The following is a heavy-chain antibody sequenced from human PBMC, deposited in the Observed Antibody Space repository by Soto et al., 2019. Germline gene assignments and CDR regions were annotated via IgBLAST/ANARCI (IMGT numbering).Heavy chain of an antibody. Sequence: GGSLRLSCAASGFTFSSYAMHWVRQAPGKGLEWVAVISYDGSNKYYADSVKGRFTLSRDNSKNTLYLQMNSLRAEDTAVYYCARSRIQLWSPVDYWGQGTLVTVSS. CDR3: ARSRIQLWSPVDY. D-gene: IGHD5-18*01. V-gene: IGHV3-30-3*01. J-gene: IGHJ4*02. CDR1: GFTFSSYA. CDR2: ISYDGSNK.